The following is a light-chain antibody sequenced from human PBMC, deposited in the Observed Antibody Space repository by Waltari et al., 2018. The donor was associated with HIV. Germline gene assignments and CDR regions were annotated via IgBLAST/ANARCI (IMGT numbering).Light chain of an antibody. Sequence: SFELTQPPSVSVSSGQTARITCSGDELPKKYVYWYQQKSGQAPLMVIYEDTQRPYGIPEKFSGSSSGTVATLTISGAQVDDEGDYYCYSTDTINNPLFGGGTKLTVL. CDR2: EDT. V-gene: IGLV3-10*01. CDR1: ELPKKY. J-gene: IGLJ2*01. CDR3: YSTDTINNPL.